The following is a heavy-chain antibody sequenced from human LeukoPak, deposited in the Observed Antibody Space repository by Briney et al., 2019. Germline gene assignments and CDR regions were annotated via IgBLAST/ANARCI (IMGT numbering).Heavy chain of an antibody. CDR3: AKCRLGYYYMDV. CDR1: GGTFSSYA. D-gene: IGHD2-2*01. Sequence: SVKVSCKASGGTFSSYATSWVRQAPGQGLEWMGGIIPIFGTANYAQKFQGRVTITTDESTSTAYMELSSLRSEDTAVYYCAKCRLGYYYMDVWGKGTTVTVSS. J-gene: IGHJ6*03. V-gene: IGHV1-69*05. CDR2: IIPIFGTA.